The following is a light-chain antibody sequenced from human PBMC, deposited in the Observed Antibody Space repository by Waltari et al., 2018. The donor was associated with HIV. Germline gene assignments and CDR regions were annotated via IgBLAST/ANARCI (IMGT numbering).Light chain of an antibody. CDR1: QRISSW. V-gene: IGKV1-5*03. Sequence: DIQMTQSPSAMSASAGGSVAITCRASQRISSWLAWYQQKPGKAPKLLIYKASNLESGVPARFSGSGSGTEFTLTISGLQPDDFATYYCLQYDTYSRTFGQGTRVEIK. J-gene: IGKJ1*01. CDR2: KAS. CDR3: LQYDTYSRT.